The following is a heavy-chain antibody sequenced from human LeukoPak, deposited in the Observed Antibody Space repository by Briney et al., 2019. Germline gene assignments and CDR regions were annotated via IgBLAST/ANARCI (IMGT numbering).Heavy chain of an antibody. V-gene: IGHV3-48*03. J-gene: IGHJ4*02. CDR1: GFTFSDSA. Sequence: GGSLKLSCAASGFTFSDSAIHWVRQASGKGLEWVSYISRSGSPKYYADSVKGRFTISRDNAKSSLYLQMNSLRAEDTAVYYCVRDKRVVYETGIDYWGQGALVIVSS. CDR2: ISRSGSPK. D-gene: IGHD2-8*02. CDR3: VRDKRVVYETGIDY.